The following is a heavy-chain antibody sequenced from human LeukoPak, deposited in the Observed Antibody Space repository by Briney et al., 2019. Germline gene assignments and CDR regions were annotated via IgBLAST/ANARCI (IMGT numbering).Heavy chain of an antibody. Sequence: SETLSLTCIVSGGSTSGSGYYWAWIRQPPRKGLEWIGNIYYNGDTYYNPSLKSRLAISIDTSKNQFSLKLSSVTAADTAVYYCARGNWNDPWGQGTLVTVSS. CDR1: GGSTSGSGYY. CDR3: ARGNWNDP. J-gene: IGHJ5*02. V-gene: IGHV4-39*07. CDR2: IYYNGDT.